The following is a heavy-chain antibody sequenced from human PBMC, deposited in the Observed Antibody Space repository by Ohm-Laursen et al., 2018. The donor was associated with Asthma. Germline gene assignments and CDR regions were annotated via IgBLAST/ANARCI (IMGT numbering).Heavy chain of an antibody. CDR3: TTSEYSSGWYGWNY. CDR2: IRSKAYGGTT. J-gene: IGHJ4*02. Sequence: SLRLSCSASGFTFGDYAMSWFRQAPGKGLEWVGFIRSKAYGGTTEYAASVKGRFTISRDDSKSIAYLQMNSLKTEDTAVYYCTTSEYSSGWYGWNYWGQGTLVTVSS. V-gene: IGHV3-49*03. D-gene: IGHD6-19*01. CDR1: GFTFGDYA.